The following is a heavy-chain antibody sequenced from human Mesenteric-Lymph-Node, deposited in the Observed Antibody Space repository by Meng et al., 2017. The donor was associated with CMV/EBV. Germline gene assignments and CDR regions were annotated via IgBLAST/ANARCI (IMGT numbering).Heavy chain of an antibody. Sequence: GESLKISCAASGFTFDDYGMSWVRQAPGKGLEWVSGINWNGGSTGYADSVKGRFTISRDNAKNSLYLQMNSLRAEDTASYYCARDVNDYYYYGLDVWGQGTTVTVSS. J-gene: IGHJ6*02. CDR2: INWNGGST. CDR1: GFTFDDYG. V-gene: IGHV3-20*04. CDR3: ARDVNDYYYYGLDV.